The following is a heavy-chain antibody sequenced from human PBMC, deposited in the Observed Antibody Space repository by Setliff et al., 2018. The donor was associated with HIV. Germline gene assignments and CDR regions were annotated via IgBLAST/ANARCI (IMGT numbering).Heavy chain of an antibody. D-gene: IGHD3-10*01. V-gene: IGHV4-4*09. CDR2: IFPTGTT. Sequence: SETLSLTCSVSGFFNNFYWSWIRQPPNEGLEWIGNIFPTGTTNYNPSLQSRVTLSVDTSESQVSLSLTSVTAAGSAVYYCARLRLSMDYFDHWGQGILVTVSS. CDR3: ARLRLSMDYFDH. J-gene: IGHJ4*02. CDR1: GFFNNFY.